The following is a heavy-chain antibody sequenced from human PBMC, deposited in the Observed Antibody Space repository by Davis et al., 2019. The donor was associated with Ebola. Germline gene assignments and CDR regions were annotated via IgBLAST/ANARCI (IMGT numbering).Heavy chain of an antibody. V-gene: IGHV1-18*01. J-gene: IGHJ6*02. Sequence: SVKVSCKASGYTFTNYGLSWARHAPGHGREWMGWNSVYNGNTKYAQKVQGRVTMTTDTSTSTAYMELRSLRSDDTAVYYCARNSGWNYFYYSMDVWGQGTTVTVSS. CDR2: NSVYNGNT. D-gene: IGHD6-19*01. CDR3: ARNSGWNYFYYSMDV. CDR1: GYTFTNYG.